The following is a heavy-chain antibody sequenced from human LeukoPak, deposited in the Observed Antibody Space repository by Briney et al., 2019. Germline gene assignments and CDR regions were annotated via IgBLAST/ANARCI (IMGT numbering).Heavy chain of an antibody. CDR1: GYSFTSYW. CDR3: ARHSGIDPHYYYYYMDV. J-gene: IGHJ6*03. V-gene: IGHV5-51*01. D-gene: IGHD1-14*01. Sequence: GESLKISCKGSGYSFTSYWIGWVRQMPGKGLEWMGIIYPGDSDTRYSPSFQGQVTISADKSISTAYLQWSSLKASDTAMYYCARHSGIDPHYYYYYMDVWGKGTTVTVSS. CDR2: IYPGDSDT.